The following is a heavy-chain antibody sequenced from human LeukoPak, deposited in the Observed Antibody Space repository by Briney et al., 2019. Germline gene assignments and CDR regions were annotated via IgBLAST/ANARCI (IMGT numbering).Heavy chain of an antibody. CDR1: GGTFSSYA. J-gene: IGHJ6*02. CDR3: ARAPPRQPTIVVVPAAAMDYCGMDV. CDR2: IIPIFGTA. D-gene: IGHD2-2*01. Sequence: ASVKRSCKASGGTFSSYAISWVRQAPGQGLEWMGGIIPIFGTANYAQKFQGRVTITADESTSTAYMELSSLRSEDTAVYYCARAPPRQPTIVVVPAAAMDYCGMDVWGQGTTVTVSS. V-gene: IGHV1-69*13.